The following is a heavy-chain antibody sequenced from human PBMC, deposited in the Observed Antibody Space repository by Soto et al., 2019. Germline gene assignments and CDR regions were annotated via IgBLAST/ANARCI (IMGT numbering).Heavy chain of an antibody. CDR2: ISSSSSYI. CDR3: ARGTYYYDGSGYYAY. V-gene: IGHV3-21*01. D-gene: IGHD3-22*01. CDR1: GFTFSSYS. Sequence: EVQLVESGGGLVKPGGSLRLSCAASGFTFSSYSMNWVRQAPGKGLEWVSSISSSSSYIYYADSVKGRFTISRDNAKNTLYLQMNSQRAEDTAGYYCARGTYYYDGSGYYAYWGQGTLVTVSS. J-gene: IGHJ4*02.